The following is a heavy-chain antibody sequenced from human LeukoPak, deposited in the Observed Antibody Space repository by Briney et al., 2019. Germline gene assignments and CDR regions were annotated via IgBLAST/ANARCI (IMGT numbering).Heavy chain of an antibody. V-gene: IGHV3-66*01. J-gene: IGHJ4*02. Sequence: GGSLRLSCAASGFTVSSNYMSWVRQAPGKGLEWVSVIYSGGSTYYADSVKGRFTISRDNSKNTLYLQMNSLRAEDTAVYYCARGLSGSYGRNYFDYWGQGTLVTVSS. CDR1: GFTVSSNY. CDR3: ARGLSGSYGRNYFDY. CDR2: IYSGGST. D-gene: IGHD1-26*01.